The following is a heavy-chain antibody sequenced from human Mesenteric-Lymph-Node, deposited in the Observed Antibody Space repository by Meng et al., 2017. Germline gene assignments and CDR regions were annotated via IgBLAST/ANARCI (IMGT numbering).Heavy chain of an antibody. CDR1: GFTFSSYG. V-gene: IGHV3-23*01. J-gene: IGHJ6*02. CDR2: ISGSGGST. Sequence: GESLKISCAASGFTFSSYGMHWVRQAPGKGLEWVSAISGSGGSTYYADSVKGRFTISRDNSKNTLYPQMNSLRAEDTAVYYCAKVSSFGDNLYSFCYGMDVWGQGTTVTVSS. CDR3: AKVSSFGDNLYSFCYGMDV. D-gene: IGHD3-16*01.